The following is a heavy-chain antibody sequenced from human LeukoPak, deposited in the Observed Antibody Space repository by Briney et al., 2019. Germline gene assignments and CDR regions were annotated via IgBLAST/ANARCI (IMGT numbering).Heavy chain of an antibody. CDR2: IYTSGST. Sequence: SQTLSLTCTVSGGSISSGSYYWSWIRQPAGKGLEWIGRIYTSGSTNYNPSLKSRVTISVDTSKNQFSLKLSSVTAADTAVYYCARTSYDFWSGYNWFDPWGQGTLVTVSS. J-gene: IGHJ5*02. V-gene: IGHV4-61*02. D-gene: IGHD3-3*01. CDR3: ARTSYDFWSGYNWFDP. CDR1: GGSISSGSYY.